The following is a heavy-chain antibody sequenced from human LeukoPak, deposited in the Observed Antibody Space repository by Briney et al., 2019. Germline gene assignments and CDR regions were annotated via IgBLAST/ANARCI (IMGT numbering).Heavy chain of an antibody. CDR1: GFAFSAFD. Sequence: GGSLSLSCSASGFAFSAFDMHWVRQAPGKGLEYLSGISSDGSSTYYADSVKGRFTISRDNARNTLYLQMSSLRAEDTAVYYCVKIARDWGQGTLVTVSS. CDR3: VKIARD. CDR2: ISSDGSST. J-gene: IGHJ4*02. V-gene: IGHV3-64D*09.